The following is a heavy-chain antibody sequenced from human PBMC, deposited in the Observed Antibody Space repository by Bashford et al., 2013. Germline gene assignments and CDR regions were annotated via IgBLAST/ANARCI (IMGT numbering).Heavy chain of an antibody. CDR2: LSGSGGST. D-gene: IGHD3-3*01. V-gene: IGHV3-23*01. J-gene: IGHJ6*02. Sequence: GSLRLSCAASGFTFSSYAMSWVRQAPGKGLEWVSALSGSGGSTYYADSVKGRFTISRDTSKNTLFLQMNSLRAEDTAVYYCAKGNHELRFLEWLSQHPRLHMDVWGQGTTVTVSS. CDR3: AKGNHELRFLEWLSQHPRLHMDV. CDR1: GFTFSSYA.